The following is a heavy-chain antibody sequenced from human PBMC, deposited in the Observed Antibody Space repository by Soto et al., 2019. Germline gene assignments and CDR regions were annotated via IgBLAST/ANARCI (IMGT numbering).Heavy chain of an antibody. D-gene: IGHD3-3*01. CDR1: GFTFDDYA. CDR2: ISWNSGSI. J-gene: IGHJ3*02. V-gene: IGHV3-9*01. Sequence: EVQLVESGGGLVQPGRSLRLSCAASGFTFDDYAMHWVRQAPGKGLEWVSGISWNSGSIGYADSVKGRFTISRDNAKNSLYLQMNSLRAEDTALYYCAKGIFGVVTDAFDIWGQGTMVTVSS. CDR3: AKGIFGVVTDAFDI.